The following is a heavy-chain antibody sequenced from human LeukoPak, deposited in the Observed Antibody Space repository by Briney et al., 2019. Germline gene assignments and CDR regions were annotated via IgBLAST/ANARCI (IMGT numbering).Heavy chain of an antibody. CDR1: GYTFTGYY. Sequence: ASVTVSCKASGYTFTGYYMHWVRQAPGQGLEWMGWISGYSGNTNYAQKFQDRVTMTTDTSTSTAYMELRSLRSDDTAVYYCARVISYTNSLDPWGQGTLVTVSS. J-gene: IGHJ5*02. CDR2: ISGYSGNT. V-gene: IGHV1-18*04. CDR3: ARVISYTNSLDP. D-gene: IGHD2-8*01.